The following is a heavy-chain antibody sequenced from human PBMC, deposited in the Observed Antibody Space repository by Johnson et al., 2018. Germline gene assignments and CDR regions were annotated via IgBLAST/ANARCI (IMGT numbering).Heavy chain of an antibody. D-gene: IGHD6-19*01. J-gene: IGHJ6*03. CDR3: GRVQVAANYYYYYMDV. Sequence: EVQLVESGGGLVQPGGSLRLSCAASGFTASSYYMSWVRQAPGKGLEWVSGIYTAGSTYYADSVKGRFTISRDNSKNTLHLQMNSLRAEDTAVDYCGRVQVAANYYYYYMDVWGKGTTVTVSS. CDR2: IYTAGST. V-gene: IGHV3-66*02. CDR1: GFTASSYY.